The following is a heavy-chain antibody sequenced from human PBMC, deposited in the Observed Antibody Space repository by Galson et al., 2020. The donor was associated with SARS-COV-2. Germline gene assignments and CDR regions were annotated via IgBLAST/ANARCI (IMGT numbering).Heavy chain of an antibody. D-gene: IGHD1-26*01. CDR3: TTAYSGSYLTSEPDGLWVRDY. CDR1: GFTFSNAW. CDR2: IKSKTDGGTT. J-gene: IGHJ4*02. Sequence: GESLKISCAASGFTFSNAWMSWVRQAPGKGLEWVGRIKSKTDGGTTDYAAPVKGRFTISRDDSKNTLYLQMNSLKTEDTAVYYCTTAYSGSYLTSEPDGLWVRDYWGQGTLVTVSS. V-gene: IGHV3-15*01.